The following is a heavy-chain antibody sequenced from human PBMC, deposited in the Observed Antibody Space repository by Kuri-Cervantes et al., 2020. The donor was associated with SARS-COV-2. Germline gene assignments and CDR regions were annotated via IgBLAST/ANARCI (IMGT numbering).Heavy chain of an antibody. CDR1: GGSFSGYY. J-gene: IGHJ6*03. V-gene: IGHV4-34*01. D-gene: IGHD4-17*01. CDR2: INHSGST. CDR3: ARLVTTDYYYYMDV. Sequence: ESLKISCAVYGGSFSGYYWSWIRQPPGKGLEWIGEINHSGSTNYNPSLKSRVTISVDTSKNQFPLKLSSVTAADTAVYYCARLVTTDYYYYMDVWGKGTTVTVSS.